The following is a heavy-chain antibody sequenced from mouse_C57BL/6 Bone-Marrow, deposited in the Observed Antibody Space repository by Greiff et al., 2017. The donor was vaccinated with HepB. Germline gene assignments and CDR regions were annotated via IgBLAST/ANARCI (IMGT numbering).Heavy chain of an antibody. CDR2: IHPNSGST. CDR1: GYTFTSYW. J-gene: IGHJ4*01. CDR3: ARRDYGRSYAMEY. Sequence: QVQLQQPGAELVKPGASVKLSCKASGYTFTSYWMHWVKQRPGQGLEWIGMIHPNSGSTNYNEKFKSKARLTVDKSSSTAYMQLSSLTAEDSEVYDWARRDYGRSYAMEYWGQGTSVTVSS. V-gene: IGHV1-64*01. D-gene: IGHD1-1*01.